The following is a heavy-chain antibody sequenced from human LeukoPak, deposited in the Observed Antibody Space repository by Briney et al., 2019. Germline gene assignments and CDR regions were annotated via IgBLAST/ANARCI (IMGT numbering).Heavy chain of an antibody. CDR2: MNPNSGNT. CDR1: GYTFTSYG. V-gene: IGHV1-8*02. Sequence: ASVKVSCKASGYTFTSYGISWVRQATGQGLEWMGWMNPNSGNTGYAQKFQGRVTMTRNTSISTAYMELSSLRSEDTAVYYCARGHSLDYYGSGSSDYWGQGTLVTVSS. CDR3: ARGHSLDYYGSGSSDY. J-gene: IGHJ4*02. D-gene: IGHD3-10*01.